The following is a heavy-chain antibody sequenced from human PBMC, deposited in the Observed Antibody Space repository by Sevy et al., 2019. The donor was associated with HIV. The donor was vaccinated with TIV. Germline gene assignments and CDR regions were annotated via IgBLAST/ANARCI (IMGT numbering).Heavy chain of an antibody. CDR3: TRDNGHSQYGAFDF. Sequence: ASVKVSCKTSGYMFTIYGITWVRQAPGQGLEWMGWIIAYSGNTNYAQKLQDRVTMTTDTSTSTAYMELRSLRSDDTAVYYCTRDNGHSQYGAFDFWGQGTMVTVSS. J-gene: IGHJ3*01. CDR1: GYMFTIYG. CDR2: IIAYSGNT. D-gene: IGHD4-17*01. V-gene: IGHV1-18*01.